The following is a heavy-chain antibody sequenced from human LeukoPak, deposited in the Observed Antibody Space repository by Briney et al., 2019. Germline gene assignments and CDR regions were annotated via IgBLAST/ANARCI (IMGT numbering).Heavy chain of an antibody. J-gene: IGHJ4*02. CDR3: ARTPVKIGGVVAAHPFDY. CDR2: ISSSGSTI. D-gene: IGHD2-15*01. V-gene: IGHV3-48*03. Sequence: GGSLRLSCAASGFTFSSYEMNWVRQAPGKGLEWVSYISSSGSTIYYADSVKGRFTISRDNAKNSLYLQMNSLRAEDTAVYYCARTPVKIGGVVAAHPFDYWGQGTLVTVSS. CDR1: GFTFSSYE.